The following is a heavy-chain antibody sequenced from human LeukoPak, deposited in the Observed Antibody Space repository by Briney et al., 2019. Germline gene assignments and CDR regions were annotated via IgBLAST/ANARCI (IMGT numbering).Heavy chain of an antibody. CDR1: GGSIGSYY. V-gene: IGHV4-59*01. CDR3: ARDVSSTSPASGWFDP. CDR2: IYYSGST. Sequence: PSETLSLTCTVSGGSIGSYYWSWIRQPPGKGLEWIGYIYYSGSTNYNPSLKSRVTISVDTSKNQFSLKLSSVTAANTAVYYCARDVSSTSPASGWFDPWGQGTLVTVSS. D-gene: IGHD2-2*01. J-gene: IGHJ5*02.